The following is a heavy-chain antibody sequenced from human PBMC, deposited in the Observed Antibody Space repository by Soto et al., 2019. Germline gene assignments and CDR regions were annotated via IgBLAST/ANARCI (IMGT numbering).Heavy chain of an antibody. Sequence: ASVKVSCKASGGTFSNYAISWVRQAPGLGLEWVGGIIPIFGPANYAQKFQGRAMITADGSTNTAYMELSSLRSEDTAVYYCASPREGVADYYAMDVWGQGTTVTVSS. CDR3: ASPREGVADYYAMDV. CDR1: GGTFSNYA. D-gene: IGHD6-19*01. CDR2: IIPIFGPA. J-gene: IGHJ6*02. V-gene: IGHV1-69*13.